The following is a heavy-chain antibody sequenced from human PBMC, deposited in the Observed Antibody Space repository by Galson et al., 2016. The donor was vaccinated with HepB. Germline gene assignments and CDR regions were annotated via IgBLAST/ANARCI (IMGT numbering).Heavy chain of an antibody. CDR1: GYTFSSHA. D-gene: IGHD1-1*01. V-gene: IGHV3-23*01. J-gene: IGHJ1*01. Sequence: SLRLSCAGSGYTFSSHAMAWVRQAPGKGLEWVASISVGRDRTFYADSVRGRFIISRDNSKSTLYLQMDSLRVEDTALYYCAQDPERFRATGAVYLQHWGQGTLVSVS. CDR2: ISVGRDRT. CDR3: AQDPERFRATGAVYLQH.